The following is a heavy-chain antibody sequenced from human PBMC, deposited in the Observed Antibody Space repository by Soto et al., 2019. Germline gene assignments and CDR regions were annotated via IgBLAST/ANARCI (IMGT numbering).Heavy chain of an antibody. D-gene: IGHD2-2*01. V-gene: IGHV4-59*01. J-gene: IGHJ4*02. CDR2: IYYRGST. CDR1: GGSISSYY. CDR3: AGSGGFGSYRLWFGY. Sequence: PSETLSLTCTVSGGSISSYYWSWLRQPPGKGLEWIGYIYYRGSTDYNPSLKSRVTISVDTSKNQFSLKLSSVTAADTAVYYCAGSGGFGSYRLWFGYWGQGTLVTVSS.